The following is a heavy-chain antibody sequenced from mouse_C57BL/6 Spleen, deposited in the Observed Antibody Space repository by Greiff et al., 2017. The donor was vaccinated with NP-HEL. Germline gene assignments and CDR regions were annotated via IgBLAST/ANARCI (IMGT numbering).Heavy chain of an antibody. J-gene: IGHJ2*01. V-gene: IGHV1-82*01. CDR3: AVSSSYVYFDY. Sequence: QVQLQQSGPELVKPGASVKISCKASGYAFSSSWMNWVKQRPGKGLEWIGRIYPGDGDANYNGKFKGKATLTADKSSSTAYMQLSSLTSEDSAVYFCAVSSSYVYFDYWGQGTTLTVSS. CDR2: IYPGDGDA. D-gene: IGHD1-1*01. CDR1: GYAFSSSW.